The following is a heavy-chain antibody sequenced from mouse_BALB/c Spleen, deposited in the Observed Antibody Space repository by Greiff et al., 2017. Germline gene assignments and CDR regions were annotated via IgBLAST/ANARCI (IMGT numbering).Heavy chain of an antibody. J-gene: IGHJ3*01. D-gene: IGHD2-4*01. Sequence: VQLQQSGAELVKPGASVKLSCTASGFNIKDTYMHWVKQRPEQGLEWIGRIDPANGNTKYDPKFQGKATITADTSSNTAYLQLSSLTSEDTAVYYCARDDYSGPWFAYWGQGTLVTVSA. CDR2: IDPANGNT. CDR3: ARDDYSGPWFAY. V-gene: IGHV14-3*02. CDR1: GFNIKDTY.